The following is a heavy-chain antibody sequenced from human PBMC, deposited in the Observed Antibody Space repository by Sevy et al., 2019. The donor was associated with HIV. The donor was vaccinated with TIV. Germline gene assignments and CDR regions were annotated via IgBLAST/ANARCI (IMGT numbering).Heavy chain of an antibody. CDR1: GFTFSSYA. Sequence: GGYLRLSCAASGFTFSSYAMSWVRQAPGKGLEWVSAISGSGGSTYYADSVKGRFTISRDNSKNTLCLQMNSLRAEDTAVYYCAKEHYDFWSCYSSYSFDYWGQGTLVTVSS. V-gene: IGHV3-23*01. J-gene: IGHJ4*01. CDR2: ISGSGGST. CDR3: AKEHYDFWSCYSSYSFDY. D-gene: IGHD3-3*01.